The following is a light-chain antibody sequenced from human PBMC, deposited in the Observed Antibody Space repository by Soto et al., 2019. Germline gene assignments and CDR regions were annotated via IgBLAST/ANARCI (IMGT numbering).Light chain of an antibody. V-gene: IGKV1-17*01. CDR1: QGIGND. J-gene: IGKJ1*01. Sequence: DIQMTQSPSSLSASVGDRVTITCRASQGIGNDLGWYQQKPGKAPKRLIYAASSLQSGVPSRFKGSGSGPEFTLTIGSLQPEDFVAYYCLQHNTYPLTFGQGTKVEIK. CDR2: AAS. CDR3: LQHNTYPLT.